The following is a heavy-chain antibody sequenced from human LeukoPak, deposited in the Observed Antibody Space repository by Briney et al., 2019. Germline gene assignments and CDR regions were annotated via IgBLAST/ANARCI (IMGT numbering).Heavy chain of an antibody. Sequence: ASVKVSCKASGYTFNDYYMHWVRRAPGRGLEWMGIINPSGGTTSYAQKFQGRVTMTRDTSTSTVYMELSSLRSEDTAVYYCARTGGYSYGDSGHFDYWGQGTLVTVSA. CDR3: ARTGGYSYGDSGHFDY. CDR2: INPSGGTT. J-gene: IGHJ4*02. CDR1: GYTFNDYY. D-gene: IGHD5-18*01. V-gene: IGHV1-46*02.